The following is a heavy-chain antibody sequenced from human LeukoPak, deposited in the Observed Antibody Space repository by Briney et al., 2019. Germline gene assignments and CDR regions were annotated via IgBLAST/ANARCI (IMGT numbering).Heavy chain of an antibody. CDR2: IWSDGTNR. CDR3: AKDAQRGFDYRNSLDK. CDR1: GFTFSHYG. D-gene: IGHD4-11*01. V-gene: IGHV3-33*06. J-gene: IGHJ4*02. Sequence: QSRRGLRLSCATSGFTFSHYGMHWVRQAPGKGLEWVAVIWSDGTNRYYGDPVKGRFTSSRDNFQRTVYLQMNSLRAEDTAVYYCAKDAQRGFDYRNSLDKWGQGTLVTASS.